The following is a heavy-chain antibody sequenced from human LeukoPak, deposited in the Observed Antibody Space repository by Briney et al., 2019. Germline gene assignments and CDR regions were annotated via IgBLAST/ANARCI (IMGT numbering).Heavy chain of an antibody. CDR3: ARDSYSSSWDFDY. CDR1: GYTFTGYY. Sequence: ASVKVSCKASGYTFTGYYMHWVRQAPGQGLEWMGRINPNSGGTNYAQKFQGRVTMTRDTSISTAYIELNRLRSDDTAVYYCARDSYSSSWDFDYWGQRTLVTVSS. CDR2: INPNSGGT. D-gene: IGHD6-13*01. J-gene: IGHJ4*02. V-gene: IGHV1-2*06.